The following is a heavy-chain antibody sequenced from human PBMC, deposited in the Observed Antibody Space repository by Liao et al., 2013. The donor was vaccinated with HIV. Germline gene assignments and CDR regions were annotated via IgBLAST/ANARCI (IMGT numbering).Heavy chain of an antibody. Sequence: QVQLQESGPGLVKPSETLSLTCTVSGGSISSYYWSWIRQPAGKGLEWIGRIYRSGSTNYNPSLKSRVTMSVDTSKNQFSLKLSSVTAADTACSYLRVDESRTVDLRPLGRSVPERGYLRGTLGGNPLGGNPYRVPTPFLPSLPTPNRDPQRVPRYF. CDR1: GGSISSYY. CDR2: IYRSGST. D-gene: IGHD5/OR15-5a*01. CDR3: RVDESRTVDLRPLGRSVPERGYLRGTLGGNPLGGNPYRVPTPFLPSLPTPNRDPQRVPRYF. J-gene: IGHJ2*01. V-gene: IGHV4-4*07.